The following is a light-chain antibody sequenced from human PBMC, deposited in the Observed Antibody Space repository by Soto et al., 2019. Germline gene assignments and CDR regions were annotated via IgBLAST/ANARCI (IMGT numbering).Light chain of an antibody. CDR2: AAS. J-gene: IGKJ4*01. CDR1: QDISSY. CDR3: QQYYTYPPLT. Sequence: AIRMTQSPSSFSASTGDRVTITCRASQDISSYLAWYQQKPGKAPKVLIYAASTLQSGVPSRFSGSGSGTDFTLTISGLQSEDFATYYCQQYYTYPPLTFGGGTKVEIK. V-gene: IGKV1-8*01.